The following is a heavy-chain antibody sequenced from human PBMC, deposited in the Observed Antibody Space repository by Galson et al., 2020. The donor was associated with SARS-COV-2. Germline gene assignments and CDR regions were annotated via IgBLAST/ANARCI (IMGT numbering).Heavy chain of an antibody. V-gene: IGHV3-30*18. CDR3: AKLEMSASRGDY. CDR1: GFTFSTYG. Sequence: GGSLRLSCAASGFTFSTYGIHWVRQAPGKGLEWVAVISSDGTRKYYTDSVKGRFTISRDNSKNTLYLQMSSLRAEDTAVYYCAKLEMSASRGDYWGQGTLVTVSS. CDR2: ISSDGTRK. J-gene: IGHJ4*02.